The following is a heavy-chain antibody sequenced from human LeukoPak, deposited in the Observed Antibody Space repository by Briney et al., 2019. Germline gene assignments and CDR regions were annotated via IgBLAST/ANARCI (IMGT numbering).Heavy chain of an antibody. V-gene: IGHV4-34*01. CDR2: INHSGST. CDR1: GGSFSGYY. D-gene: IGHD2-21*02. Sequence: PSETLSLTCAVYGGSFSGYYWSWIRQPPGKGLEWIGEINHSGSTNYNPSLKSRVTISVDTSKNQFSLKLSSVTAADTAVYYCARGEGVVTAIVDYWGQGTLVTVSS. CDR3: ARGEGVVTAIVDY. J-gene: IGHJ4*02.